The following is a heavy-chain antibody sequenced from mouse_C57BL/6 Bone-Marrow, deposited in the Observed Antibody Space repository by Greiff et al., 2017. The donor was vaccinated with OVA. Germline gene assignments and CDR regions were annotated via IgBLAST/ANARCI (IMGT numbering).Heavy chain of an antibody. CDR1: GYSFTGYY. Sequence: VQLQQSGPELVKPGASVKISCKASGYSFTGYYMNWVKQSPEKSLEWIGEINPSTGGTTYNQKFKAKATLTVDKSSSTAYMQLKGLTSEDSAVYYCARGPFYWGQGTTLTVSS. J-gene: IGHJ2*01. CDR2: INPSTGGT. V-gene: IGHV1-42*01. CDR3: ARGPFY.